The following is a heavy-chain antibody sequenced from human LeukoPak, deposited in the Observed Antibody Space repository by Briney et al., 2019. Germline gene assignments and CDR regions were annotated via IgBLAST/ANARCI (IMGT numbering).Heavy chain of an antibody. J-gene: IGHJ4*02. CDR1: GFTFSSYG. CDR3: AKSWGSSSY. CDR2: ISYDGSNK. Sequence: GGSLRLSCAASGFTFSSYGMHWVRQAPGKGLEWVAVISYDGSNKYYADSVKGRFTISRDNSKNTLYLQMNSLRAEDTAVYYCAKSWGSSSYWGQGTLVTVSS. V-gene: IGHV3-30*18. D-gene: IGHD2-2*01.